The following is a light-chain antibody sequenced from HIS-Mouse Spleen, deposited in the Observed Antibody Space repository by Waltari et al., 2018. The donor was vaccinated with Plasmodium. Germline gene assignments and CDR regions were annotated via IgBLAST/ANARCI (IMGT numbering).Light chain of an antibody. CDR3: QQYNNWPPYT. V-gene: IGKV3-15*01. CDR2: GAS. Sequence: EIAMTQSPATLSVSPGDRATLSCRASQSDSSNLAWYQQKPGQAPRLLIYGASTRATGIPARFSGSGSGTEFTLTISSLQSEDFAVYYCQQYNNWPPYTFGQGTKLEIK. CDR1: QSDSSN. J-gene: IGKJ2*01.